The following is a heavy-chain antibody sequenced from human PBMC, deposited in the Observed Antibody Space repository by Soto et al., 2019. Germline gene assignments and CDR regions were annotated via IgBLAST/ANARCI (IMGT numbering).Heavy chain of an antibody. CDR1: GGSISSGDYY. CDR3: ARGSYYYYSSGYYHY. D-gene: IGHD3-22*01. J-gene: IGHJ4*02. CDR2: IYYSGST. V-gene: IGHV4-30-4*01. Sequence: QVQLQESGPGLVKPSQTLSLTCTVSGGSISSGDYYWSWIRQPPGKGLEWIGYIYYSGSTYYNPSLKSRVTISVDTSTNQFYLKLSSVTAPDTAVYYCARGSYYYYSSGYYHYWGQVTLVTVSS.